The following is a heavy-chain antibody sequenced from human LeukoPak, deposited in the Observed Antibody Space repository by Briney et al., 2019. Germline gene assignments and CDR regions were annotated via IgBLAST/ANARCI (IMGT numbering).Heavy chain of an antibody. CDR1: GGSISSGNYY. J-gene: IGHJ5*02. V-gene: IGHV4-61*02. CDR3: ARDHRESFYDFWSAFDP. CDR2: IYTSGST. D-gene: IGHD3-3*01. Sequence: PSQTLSLTCIVSGGSISSGNYYWSWLRQPAGKGLEWIGRIYTSGSTNYNPSLKSRLTISLDTSKNQFSLKLSSVTAADTAVYYCARDHRESFYDFWSAFDPWGQGTLVTVSS.